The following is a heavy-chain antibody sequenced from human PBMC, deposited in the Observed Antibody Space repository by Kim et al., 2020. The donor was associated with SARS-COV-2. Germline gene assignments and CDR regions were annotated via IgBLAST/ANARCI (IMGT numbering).Heavy chain of an antibody. CDR2: IYYSGST. CDR3: ARVLYSSGFNFDY. D-gene: IGHD6-19*01. V-gene: IGHV4-31*03. CDR1: GGSISSGGYY. J-gene: IGHJ4*02. Sequence: SETLSLTCTVSGGSISSGGYYWSWIRQHPGKGLEWIGYIYYSGSTYYNPSLKSRVTISVDTSKNQFSLKLSSVTAADTAVYYCARVLYSSGFNFDYWGQGTLVTVSS.